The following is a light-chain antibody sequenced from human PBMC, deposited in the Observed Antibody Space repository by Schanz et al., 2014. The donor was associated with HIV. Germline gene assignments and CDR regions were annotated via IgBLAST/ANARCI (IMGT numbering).Light chain of an antibody. V-gene: IGLV1-44*01. Sequence: QSVVTQPPSASGTPGQRVTISCSGSSSNIGSNTVNWYQHLPGSAPQLLIYSDNQRPSRVPDRFSGSGSATSASLAISGLQSEDEAVYYCAAWDDSLNGWVFGGGTKLTVL. J-gene: IGLJ3*02. CDR2: SDN. CDR1: SSNIGSNT. CDR3: AAWDDSLNGWV.